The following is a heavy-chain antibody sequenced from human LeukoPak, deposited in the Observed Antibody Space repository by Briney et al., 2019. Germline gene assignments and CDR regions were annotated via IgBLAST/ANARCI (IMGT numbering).Heavy chain of an antibody. D-gene: IGHD4-17*01. V-gene: IGHV3-53*01. Sequence: GGSLRLSCAASGFTVSSNYMSWVRQAPGKGLDWVSVIFSGGGRNYADSVKGRFTISRDNSKNTLYLQMNSLRTEDTAVYYCAKGRWTTVTTLAFDIWGQGTMVTVSS. J-gene: IGHJ3*02. CDR3: AKGRWTTVTTLAFDI. CDR2: IFSGGGR. CDR1: GFTVSSNY.